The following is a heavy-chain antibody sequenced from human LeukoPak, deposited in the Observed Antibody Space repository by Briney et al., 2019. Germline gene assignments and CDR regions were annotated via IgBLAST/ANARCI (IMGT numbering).Heavy chain of an antibody. V-gene: IGHV3-30-3*01. D-gene: IGHD3-10*01. Sequence: GRSLRLSCAASGFTFSSYAIHWVRQAPGKGLEWVAVISYDGSNKYYADSVKGRFTISRDNSKNTLYLQMNSLRAEDTAVYYCARDLRPDGSGSEHDYWGQGTLVTVSS. CDR3: ARDLRPDGSGSEHDY. CDR2: ISYDGSNK. J-gene: IGHJ4*02. CDR1: GFTFSSYA.